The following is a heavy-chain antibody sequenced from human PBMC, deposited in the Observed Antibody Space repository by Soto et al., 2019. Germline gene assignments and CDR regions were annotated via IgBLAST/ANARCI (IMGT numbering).Heavy chain of an antibody. V-gene: IGHV4-39*01. CDR3: ARLVDTAMFS. CDR2: IYYSGST. CDR1: GGSISSYY. Sequence: PSETLSLTCTVSGGSISSYYWSWIRQPPGKGLEWIGSIYYSGSTYYNPSLKSRVTISVDTSKNQFSLKLSSVTAADTAVYYCARLVDTAMFSWGQGTLVTVSS. D-gene: IGHD5-18*01. J-gene: IGHJ5*02.